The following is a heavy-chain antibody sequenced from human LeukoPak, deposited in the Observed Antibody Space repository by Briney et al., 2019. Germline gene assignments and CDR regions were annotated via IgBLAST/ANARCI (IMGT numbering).Heavy chain of an antibody. J-gene: IGHJ4*02. CDR3: ARETTNYDFWSGYYG. V-gene: IGHV4-61*02. Sequence: SETLSLTCTVSGGSISSGSYCWSWTRQPAGKGLEWIGRIYTSGSPNYNPSLKSRVAISVDTSKNQFSLKLSSVTAADTAVYYCARETTNYDFWSGYYGWGQGTLVTVSS. D-gene: IGHD3-3*01. CDR2: IYTSGSP. CDR1: GGSISSGSYC.